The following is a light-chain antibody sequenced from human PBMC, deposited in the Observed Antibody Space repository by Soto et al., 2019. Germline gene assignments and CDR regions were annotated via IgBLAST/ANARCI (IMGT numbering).Light chain of an antibody. J-gene: IGKJ1*01. V-gene: IGKV1-5*01. Sequence: DIQMTQSPSTLSASVGDRVTITCRASQGIRSWLAWYQQKPGKAPKLLIYDASSLESGVPSRFSGSGSGTEFTLTISSLQPDDFATYYCQQYNSYSRTFGQGTKVEIK. CDR3: QQYNSYSRT. CDR2: DAS. CDR1: QGIRSW.